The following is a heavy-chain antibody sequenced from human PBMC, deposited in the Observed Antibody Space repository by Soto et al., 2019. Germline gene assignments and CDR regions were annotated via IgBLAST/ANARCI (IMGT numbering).Heavy chain of an antibody. CDR2: IKQDGSEK. CDR3: AKDGYYNGWDV. J-gene: IGHJ6*01. CDR1: GLTFSRYW. Sequence: EVQLVESGGGLVQPGGSLRLSCEASGLTFSRYWMSWVRQAPGKGLEWVANIKQDGSEKYYVDSVKGRFTISRDNAKNALYLQMNSLRAEDTDVYCCAKDGYYNGWDVWGQGTTVTVSS. V-gene: IGHV3-7*01.